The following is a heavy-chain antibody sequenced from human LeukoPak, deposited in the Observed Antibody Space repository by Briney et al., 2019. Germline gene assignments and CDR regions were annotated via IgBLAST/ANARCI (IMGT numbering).Heavy chain of an antibody. CDR3: ARDRSSSWYFDY. Sequence: SVKVSCKASGGTFSSYAISWVRQAPGQGLEWMGRIIPILGIANYAQKFQVRVTITADKSTSTAYMELSSLRSEDTAVYYCARDRSSSWYFDYWGQGTLVTVSS. CDR1: GGTFSSYA. CDR2: IIPILGIA. V-gene: IGHV1-69*04. D-gene: IGHD6-13*01. J-gene: IGHJ4*02.